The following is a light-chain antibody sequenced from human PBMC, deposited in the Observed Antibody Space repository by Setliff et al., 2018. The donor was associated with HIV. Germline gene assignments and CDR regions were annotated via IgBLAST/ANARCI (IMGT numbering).Light chain of an antibody. Sequence: DIVMTQSPDSLAVSLGERATTNCKSSQSVLYSSNNKNYLVWYQQKPGQPPKLLIYWASTRESGVPDRFSGSGSGTDFTLTISSLQAEDVAVYYCQQYYSAPLTFGQGTKVDIK. V-gene: IGKV4-1*01. J-gene: IGKJ1*01. CDR2: WAS. CDR1: QSVLYSSNNKNY. CDR3: QQYYSAPLT.